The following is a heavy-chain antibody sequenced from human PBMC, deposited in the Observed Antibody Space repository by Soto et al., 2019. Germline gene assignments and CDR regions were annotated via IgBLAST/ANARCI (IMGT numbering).Heavy chain of an antibody. D-gene: IGHD3-3*01. CDR3: ARDLFLDY. V-gene: IGHV4-59*01. J-gene: IGHJ4*02. CDR2: IYYSGST. Sequence: PSETLSLTCTVSGDSISSYYWNWIRQPPGKGLEWIGYIYYSGSTNYNPSLKSRVTISVDTSKNQFSLKLSSVTAADTAVYYCARDLFLDYWGQGTLVTVSS. CDR1: GDSISSYY.